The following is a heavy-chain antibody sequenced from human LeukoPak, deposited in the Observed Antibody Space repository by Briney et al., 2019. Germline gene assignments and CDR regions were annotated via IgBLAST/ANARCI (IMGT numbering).Heavy chain of an antibody. V-gene: IGHV4-34*01. J-gene: IGHJ4*02. D-gene: IGHD4-17*01. Sequence: PSETLSLTCAVYGGSFSGYYWSWVRQPPGKGLEWIGEINHSGSTNYNPSLKSRVTISVDTSKNQFSLKLSSVTAADTAVYYCAVNKKTVTLHYWGQGTLVTVSS. CDR1: GGSFSGYY. CDR2: INHSGST. CDR3: AVNKKTVTLHY.